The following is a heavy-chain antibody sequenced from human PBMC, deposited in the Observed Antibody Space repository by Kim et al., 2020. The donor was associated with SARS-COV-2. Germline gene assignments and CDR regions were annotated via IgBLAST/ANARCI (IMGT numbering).Heavy chain of an antibody. D-gene: IGHD4-17*01. Sequence: SETLSHTCAVYGGSFSGYYWSWIRQPPGKGLEWIGEINHSGSTNYNPSLKSRVTISVDTSKNQFSLKLSSVTAADTAVYYCARGRGGTTVVTLGLGYYY. CDR3: ARGRGGTTVVTLGLGYYY. CDR2: INHSGST. V-gene: IGHV4-34*01. CDR1: GGSFSGYY. J-gene: IGHJ6*01.